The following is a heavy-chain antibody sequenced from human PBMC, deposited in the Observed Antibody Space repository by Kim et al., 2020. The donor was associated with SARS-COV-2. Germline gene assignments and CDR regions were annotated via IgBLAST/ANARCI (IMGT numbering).Heavy chain of an antibody. D-gene: IGHD2-2*01. V-gene: IGHV3-30*04. CDR3: AREYCSSTSCYAYYYYGMDV. Sequence: GGSLRLSCAASGFTFSSYAMHWVRQAPGKGLEWVAVISYDGSNKYYADSVKGRFTISRDNSKNTLYLQMNSLRAEDTAVYYCAREYCSSTSCYAYYYYGMDVWGQGTTVTVSS. J-gene: IGHJ6*02. CDR1: GFTFSSYA. CDR2: ISYDGSNK.